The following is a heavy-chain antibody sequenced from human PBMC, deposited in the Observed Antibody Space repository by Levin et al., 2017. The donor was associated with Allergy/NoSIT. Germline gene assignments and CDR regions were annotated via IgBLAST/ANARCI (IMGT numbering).Heavy chain of an antibody. V-gene: IGHV3-7*01. J-gene: IGHJ4*02. Sequence: GESLKISCAASGFTISRFWMSWVHQAPGKGLEWVANIKQDGSEKFYVDSVKGRFTISRDNAKNSLYLQMSSLRAEDTAVYYCASASPANDFWGQGTLVTVSS. CDR3: ASASPANDF. CDR1: GFTISRFW. CDR2: IKQDGSEK.